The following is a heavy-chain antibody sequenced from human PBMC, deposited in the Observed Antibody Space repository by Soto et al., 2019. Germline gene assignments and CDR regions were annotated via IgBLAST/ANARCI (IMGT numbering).Heavy chain of an antibody. CDR3: ARPSSSREKDAFDI. D-gene: IGHD6-13*01. Sequence: SETLSLTCTVSGGSISHFYWGWIRQPPGKGLEWIGSIYYSGSTYYNPSLKSRVTISVDTSKNQFSLKLSSVTAADTAVYYCARPSSSREKDAFDIWGQGTMVTVSS. J-gene: IGHJ3*02. CDR2: IYYSGST. CDR1: GGSISHFY. V-gene: IGHV4-39*01.